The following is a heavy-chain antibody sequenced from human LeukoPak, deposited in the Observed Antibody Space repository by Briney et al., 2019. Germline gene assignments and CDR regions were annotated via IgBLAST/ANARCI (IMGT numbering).Heavy chain of an antibody. J-gene: IGHJ4*02. D-gene: IGHD3-22*01. CDR3: ARVGSNDREEDY. CDR2: IIPIFGTA. CDR1: GGTFSSYA. Sequence: SVKVSCKASGGTFSSYAISWVRQAPGQGLEWMGGIIPIFGTANYAQKFQGRVTITTDESTSTAYMELSRLRSDDTAVYYSARVGSNDREEDYWGQGTLVTVSS. V-gene: IGHV1-69*05.